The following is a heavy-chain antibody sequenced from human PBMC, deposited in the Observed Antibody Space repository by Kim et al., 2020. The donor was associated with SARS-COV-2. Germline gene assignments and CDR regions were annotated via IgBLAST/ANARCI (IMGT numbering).Heavy chain of an antibody. CDR1: GGSISSSSYY. J-gene: IGHJ6*02. V-gene: IGHV4-39*01. Sequence: SETLSLTCTVSGGSISSSSYYWGWIRQPPGKGLEWIGSIYYSGSTYYNLSLKSRVTISVDTSKNQFSLKLSSVTAADTAVYYCARHGYSSGWLLDYYYYYGMDVWGQGTTVTVSS. CDR3: ARHGYSSGWLLDYYYYYGMDV. D-gene: IGHD6-19*01. CDR2: IYYSGST.